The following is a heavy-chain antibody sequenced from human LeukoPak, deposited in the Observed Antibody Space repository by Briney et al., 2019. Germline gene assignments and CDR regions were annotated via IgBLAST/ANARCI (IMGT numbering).Heavy chain of an antibody. Sequence: ASVKVSCKASGYTFTSYDINWVRQATGQGLEWMGWMNPNSGNTGYAQKLQGRVTMTTDTSTSTAYMELRSLRSDDTAVYYCARDLLPHDYSNPDYWGQGTLVTVSS. V-gene: IGHV1-8*02. D-gene: IGHD4-11*01. CDR2: MNPNSGNT. J-gene: IGHJ4*02. CDR3: ARDLLPHDYSNPDY. CDR1: GYTFTSYD.